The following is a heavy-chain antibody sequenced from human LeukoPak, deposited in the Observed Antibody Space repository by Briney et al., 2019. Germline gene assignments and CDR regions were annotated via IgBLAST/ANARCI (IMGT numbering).Heavy chain of an antibody. V-gene: IGHV3-7*01. CDR1: GFTFRDYY. D-gene: IGHD3-9*01. J-gene: IGHJ6*02. CDR2: INHEGGGI. CDR3: ATYIDWVAGDV. Sequence: GGSLRLSCAASGFTFRDYYRSWIRQAPGKGLEWVAHINHEGGGIQYVDSVKGRFIISRDNAKGSVYLQMNSLRAEDTAIYHCATYIDWVAGDVWGQGTTVIVSS.